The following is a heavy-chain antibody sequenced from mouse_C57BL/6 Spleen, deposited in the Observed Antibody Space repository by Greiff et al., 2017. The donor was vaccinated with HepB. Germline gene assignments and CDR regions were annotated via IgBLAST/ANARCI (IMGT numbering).Heavy chain of an antibody. D-gene: IGHD3-2*02. CDR1: GYTFTDYY. V-gene: IGHV1-19*01. Sequence: EVQLQQSGPVLVKPGASVKMSCKASGYTFTDYYMNWVKQSHGKSLEWIGVINPYNGGTSYNQKFKGKATLTVDKSSSTAYMELNSLTSEDSAVYYCARALGSSGYADYWGQGTTLTVSS. CDR3: ARALGSSGYADY. CDR2: INPYNGGT. J-gene: IGHJ2*01.